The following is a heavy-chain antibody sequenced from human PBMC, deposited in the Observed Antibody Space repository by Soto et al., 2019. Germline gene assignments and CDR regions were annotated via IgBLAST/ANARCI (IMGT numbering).Heavy chain of an antibody. CDR2: ISAYTATP. Sequence: ASVKVSCQASGYTFTNFGVTWVRRAPGQGLEWMGWISAYTATPNYAQKFQGRGTMTIDTATSTAYMDLRSLTSDDTAVYYCARVIPGVEAWLDPWGQGTLVTVSS. V-gene: IGHV1-18*01. CDR3: ARVIPGVEAWLDP. J-gene: IGHJ5*02. D-gene: IGHD2-2*01. CDR1: GYTFTNFG.